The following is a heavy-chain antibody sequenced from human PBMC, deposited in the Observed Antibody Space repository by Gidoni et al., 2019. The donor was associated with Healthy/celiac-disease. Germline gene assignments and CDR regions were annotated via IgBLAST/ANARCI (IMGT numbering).Heavy chain of an antibody. CDR2: IWYDGSNK. Sequence: VQLVESGGGVVQPGRSLRLSCAAAGFTFSSYGMHWVRQAPGKGLEWVAVIWYDGSNKYYADSVKGRFTISRDNSKNTLYLQMNSLRAEDTAVYYCARDHDYGGNCADYWGQGTLVTVSS. CDR3: ARDHDYGGNCADY. V-gene: IGHV3-33*01. D-gene: IGHD4-17*01. CDR1: GFTFSSYG. J-gene: IGHJ4*02.